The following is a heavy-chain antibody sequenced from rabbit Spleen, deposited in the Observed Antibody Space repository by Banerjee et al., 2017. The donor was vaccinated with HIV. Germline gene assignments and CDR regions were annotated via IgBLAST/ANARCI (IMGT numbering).Heavy chain of an antibody. J-gene: IGHJ3*01. D-gene: IGHD4-1*01. Sequence: QEQLVEFGGGLVQAEGSLTLTCKASGFDFNDYDYMCWVRQAPGKGPEWIACIDNGDGSTYYASWVNGRFTISRSTSLNTVTLQMTSLTAADTATYFCARDGVFYVSSGWGLTRLDLWGQGTLVTVS. V-gene: IGHV1S47*01. CDR1: GFDFNDYD. CDR2: IDNGDGST. CDR3: ARDGVFYVSSGWGLTRLDL.